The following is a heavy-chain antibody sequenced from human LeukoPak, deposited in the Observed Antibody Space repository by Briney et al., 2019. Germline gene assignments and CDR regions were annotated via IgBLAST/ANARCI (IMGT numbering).Heavy chain of an antibody. Sequence: SETLSLTCTVSGYSISSGYYWGRIRQPPGKGLEWIGSIYHSGSTYYNPSLKSRVTISVDTSKNQFSLKLSSVTAADTAVYYCASYCGGDCWHAFDIWGQGTMVTVSS. J-gene: IGHJ3*02. CDR3: ASYCGGDCWHAFDI. CDR2: IYHSGST. D-gene: IGHD2-21*02. V-gene: IGHV4-38-2*02. CDR1: GYSISSGYY.